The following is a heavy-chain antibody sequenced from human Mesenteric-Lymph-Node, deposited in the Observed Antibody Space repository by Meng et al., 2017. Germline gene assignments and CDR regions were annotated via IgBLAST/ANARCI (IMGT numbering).Heavy chain of an antibody. Sequence: QVQLKQWGADVFKPSETLSLTCAVYGGSLSGYYWSWIRQPPGKGLEWMGEVYHNGVTKYSPSLRSRVVISIDTSKNQFSLNLRSVSAADTAMYYCARGGATPMIIKYWGPGTLVTVSS. J-gene: IGHJ4*02. CDR2: VYHNGVT. CDR3: ARGGATPMIIKY. V-gene: IGHV4-34*02. D-gene: IGHD3-10*01. CDR1: GGSLSGYY.